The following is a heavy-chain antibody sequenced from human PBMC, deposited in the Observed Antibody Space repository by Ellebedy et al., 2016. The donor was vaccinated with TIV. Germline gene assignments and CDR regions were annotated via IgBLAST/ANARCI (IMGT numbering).Heavy chain of an antibody. CDR2: IRSKADNYAT. V-gene: IGHV3-73*01. Sequence: GGSLRLSCAASAFTFSGSAIHWVRQASGKGLEWVGRIRSKADNYATAYASSVKGRFTISRDDSKNTAYLQMNSLKTEDTAVYYCTRLENGMDVWGQGTTVTVSS. CDR3: TRLENGMDV. J-gene: IGHJ6*02. CDR1: AFTFSGSA.